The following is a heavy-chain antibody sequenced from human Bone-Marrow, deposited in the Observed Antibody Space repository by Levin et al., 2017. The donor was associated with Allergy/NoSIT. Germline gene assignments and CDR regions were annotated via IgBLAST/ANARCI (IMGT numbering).Heavy chain of an antibody. CDR3: ARQFPLSGYDY. V-gene: IGHV3-7*01. D-gene: IGHD2-15*01. CDR1: GFTFSSYW. J-gene: IGHJ4*02. Sequence: GESLKISCAASGFTFSSYWMSWVRQAPGKGLEWVANIKQDGSEKYYVDSVKGRFTISRDNAKNSLYLQMNSLRAEDTAVYYCARQFPLSGYDYWGQGTLVTVSS. CDR2: IKQDGSEK.